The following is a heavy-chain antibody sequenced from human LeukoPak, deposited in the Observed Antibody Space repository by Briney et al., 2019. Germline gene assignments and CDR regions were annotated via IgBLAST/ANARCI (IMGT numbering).Heavy chain of an antibody. CDR2: IYHSGST. CDR1: GGSISSGGYS. Sequence: RPSETLSLTCAVSGGSISSGGYSWSWIRQPPGKGLECIGYIYHSGSTYYNPSLKSRVTISVDRSKNQFSLKLSSVTAADTAVYYCARGVTMVRGVIFDYWGQGTLVTVSS. D-gene: IGHD3-10*01. CDR3: ARGVTMVRGVIFDY. V-gene: IGHV4-30-2*01. J-gene: IGHJ4*02.